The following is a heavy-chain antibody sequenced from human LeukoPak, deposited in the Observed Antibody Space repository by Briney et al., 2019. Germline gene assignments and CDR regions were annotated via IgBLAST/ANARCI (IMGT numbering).Heavy chain of an antibody. V-gene: IGHV4-39*01. CDR1: AGSISSSSYY. D-gene: IGHD2-8*01. J-gene: IGHJ6*02. Sequence: SVTLSLTCTVSAGSISSSSYYWGWIRQPPGKGLEWIGIIYYSGSTYYNPSLKSRVTISVDTSKNQFSLKLSSVTAADTAVYYCARSTRIMVYATHGMDVWGQGTTVTVSS. CDR3: ARSTRIMVYATHGMDV. CDR2: IYYSGST.